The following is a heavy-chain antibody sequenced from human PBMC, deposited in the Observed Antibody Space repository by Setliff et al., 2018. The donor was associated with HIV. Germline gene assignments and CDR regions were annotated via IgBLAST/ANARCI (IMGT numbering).Heavy chain of an antibody. CDR1: GFTFSSYW. D-gene: IGHD1-26*01. Sequence: LRLSCAASGFTFSSYWMHWVRQAPGKGLESVANVKQDGTETLYVDSVKGRFTISRDNANNLVYLQMNSLRVEDTAVYFCARWGSGSYERVFDYWGQGMLVTVSS. CDR3: ARWGSGSYERVFDY. V-gene: IGHV3-7*01. J-gene: IGHJ4*02. CDR2: VKQDGTET.